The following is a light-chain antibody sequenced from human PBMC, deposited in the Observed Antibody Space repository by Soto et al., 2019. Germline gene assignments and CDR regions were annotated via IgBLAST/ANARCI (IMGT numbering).Light chain of an antibody. CDR3: QQYGSSSIT. J-gene: IGKJ5*01. V-gene: IGKV3-15*01. Sequence: EVVMTQSPATLSVSPGERVTLSCRASQSVRSNLAWYQQKPGQSPRLLIYGASTRATGIPARFSGSGSGTEFTLTISRLEPEDFAVYYCQQYGSSSITFGQGTRLEIK. CDR2: GAS. CDR1: QSVRSN.